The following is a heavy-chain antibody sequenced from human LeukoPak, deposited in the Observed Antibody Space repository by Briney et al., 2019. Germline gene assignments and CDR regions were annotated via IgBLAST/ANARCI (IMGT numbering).Heavy chain of an antibody. CDR1: GGSISSSSYY. D-gene: IGHD3-22*01. J-gene: IGHJ4*02. V-gene: IGHV4-39*01. CDR2: IYYSGST. CDR3: ALSYYYDSSGSAWGR. Sequence: PSETLSLTCTVSGGSISSSSYYWGWIRQPPGKGPEWIGSIYYSGSTYYNPSLKSRVTISVDTSKNQFSLKLSSVTAADTAVYYCALSYYYDSSGSAWGRWGQGTLVTVSS.